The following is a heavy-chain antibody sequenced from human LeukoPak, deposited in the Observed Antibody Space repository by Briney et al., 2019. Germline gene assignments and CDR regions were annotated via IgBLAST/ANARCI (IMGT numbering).Heavy chain of an antibody. CDR1: GFTFSSYW. CDR3: ARARYSSGWYDY. V-gene: IGHV3-74*01. CDR2: INSDGSST. Sequence: GGSLRLSCAASGFTFSSYWMHWVRQVPGKGLVWVSRINSDGSSTSYADSVKGRFTISRDNAKNTLYVQMNSLRAEDTAVYYCARARYSSGWYDYWGQGTLVTVSS. D-gene: IGHD6-19*01. J-gene: IGHJ4*02.